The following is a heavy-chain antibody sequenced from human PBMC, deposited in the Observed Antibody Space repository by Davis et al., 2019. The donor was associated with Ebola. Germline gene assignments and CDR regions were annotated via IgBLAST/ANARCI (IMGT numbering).Heavy chain of an antibody. CDR2: INAGNGNT. V-gene: IGHV1-3*01. CDR1: GYTFTSYA. D-gene: IGHD2-2*01. CDR3: ARAAAAISFNWFDP. Sequence: AASVKVSCKASGYTFTSYAMHCVRQAPGQRPEWMGWINAGNGNTKYSQNFQGRVIITRDTSASTAYMELSSLRSEDTAIYYRARAAAAISFNWFDPWGQGTLVTVSS. J-gene: IGHJ5*02.